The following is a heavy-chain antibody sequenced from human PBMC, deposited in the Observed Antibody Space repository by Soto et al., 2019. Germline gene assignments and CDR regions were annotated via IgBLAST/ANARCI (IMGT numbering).Heavy chain of an antibody. CDR2: INHSGST. J-gene: IGHJ6*01. V-gene: IGHV4-34*01. CDR3: AIENGSGSYYFYYYYGMDA. CDR1: GESFSGYY. Sequence: SATQSLTSALYGESFSGYYWTWVSKPPGKGLEWIGEINHSGSTNYNPSLKSRVTISVDTSKNQFSLKLSSVTAAVTAVYYCAIENGSGSYYFYYYYGMDAWGEGTTVTVPP. D-gene: IGHD3-10*01.